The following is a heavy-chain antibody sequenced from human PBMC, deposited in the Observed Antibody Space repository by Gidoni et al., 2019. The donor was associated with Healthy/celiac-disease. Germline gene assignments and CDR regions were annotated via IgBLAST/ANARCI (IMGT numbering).Heavy chain of an antibody. CDR2: IYYSGST. CDR1: GGSISSYY. CDR3: ARHFVKRELPWGWDFDY. J-gene: IGHJ4*02. Sequence: QVQLQESGPGLVKPSETLSLTCTVPGGSISSYYWSWIRQPPGKGLEWIGYIYYSGSTNYNPSLKSRVTISVDTSKNQFSLKLSSVTAADTAVYYCARHFVKRELPWGWDFDYWGQGTLVTVSS. D-gene: IGHD1-26*01. V-gene: IGHV4-59*08.